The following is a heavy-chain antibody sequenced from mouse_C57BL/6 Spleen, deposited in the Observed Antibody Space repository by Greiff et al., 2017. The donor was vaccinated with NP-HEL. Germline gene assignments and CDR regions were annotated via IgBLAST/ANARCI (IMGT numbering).Heavy chain of an antibody. CDR3: ARGYDYDDAMDY. Sequence: EVQRVESGPVLVKPGASVKMSCKASGYTFTDYYMNWVKQSHGKSLEWIGVINPYNGGTSYNQKFKGKATLTVDKSSSTAYMELNSLTSEDSAVYYCARGYDYDDAMDYWGQGTSVTVSS. CDR2: INPYNGGT. J-gene: IGHJ4*01. V-gene: IGHV1-19*01. CDR1: GYTFTDYY. D-gene: IGHD2-4*01.